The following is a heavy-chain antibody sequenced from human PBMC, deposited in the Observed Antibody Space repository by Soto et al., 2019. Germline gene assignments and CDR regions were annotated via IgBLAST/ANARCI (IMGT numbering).Heavy chain of an antibody. Sequence: SETLSLTCTVSGGSISSGGYYWSWIRQHPGKGLEWIGYIYYSGSTYYNPSLKSRVTISVDTSKNQFSLKLSSVTAADTAVYYCARVRGRYCSGGSCYSVNWFDPWGQGTLVTVSS. D-gene: IGHD2-15*01. CDR2: IYYSGST. CDR3: ARVRGRYCSGGSCYSVNWFDP. CDR1: GGSISSGGYY. V-gene: IGHV4-31*03. J-gene: IGHJ5*02.